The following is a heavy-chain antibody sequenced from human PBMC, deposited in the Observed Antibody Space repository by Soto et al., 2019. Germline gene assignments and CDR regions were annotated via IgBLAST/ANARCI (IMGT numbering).Heavy chain of an antibody. Sequence: GGSLRLSCAASGFTFSNAWMSWVRQAPGKGLEWVGRIKSKTDGGTTDYAAPVKGRFTISRDDSKNTLYLQMNSLKTEDTAVYYCTTGRPDTAMADWGDWFDPWGQGTLVTVSS. J-gene: IGHJ5*02. CDR2: IKSKTDGGTT. V-gene: IGHV3-15*01. D-gene: IGHD5-18*01. CDR3: TTGRPDTAMADWGDWFDP. CDR1: GFTFSNAW.